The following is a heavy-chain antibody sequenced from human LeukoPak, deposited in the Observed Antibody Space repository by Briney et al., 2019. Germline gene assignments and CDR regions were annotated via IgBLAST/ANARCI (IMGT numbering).Heavy chain of an antibody. D-gene: IGHD5-12*01. CDR3: ARDRYSGYDWDFYYYGMDV. CDR2: IHYSGRT. J-gene: IGHJ6*04. CDR1: DGSVSRSDFY. Sequence: PSETLSLTCSVSDGSVSRSDFYWSWIRQHPGKGLEWIGHIHYSGRTYYNPSLKSRVAISLDTSKNQVSLKLGSVTAADTAVYYCARDRYSGYDWDFYYYGMDVWGKGTTVTVSS. V-gene: IGHV4-31*03.